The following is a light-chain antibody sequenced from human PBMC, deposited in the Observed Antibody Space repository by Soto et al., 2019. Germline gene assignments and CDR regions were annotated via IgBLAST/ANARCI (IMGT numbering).Light chain of an antibody. CDR1: SSDVGGYNY. CDR2: DVS. CDR3: SSYTISSTVV. Sequence: QSALTQPASVSGSPGQSITISCTGTSSDVGGYNYVSWYQQHPGKAPKLMIYDVSNRPSGVSSRFSGSKSGNTASLSISGLQPEDEADYYCSSYTISSTVVFGGGTKFTVL. J-gene: IGLJ2*01. V-gene: IGLV2-14*01.